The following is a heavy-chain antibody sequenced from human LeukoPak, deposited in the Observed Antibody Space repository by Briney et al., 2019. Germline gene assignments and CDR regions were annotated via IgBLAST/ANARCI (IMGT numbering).Heavy chain of an antibody. V-gene: IGHV3-21*01. Sequence: GGALRLSCAASGFTFSSYNMNWVRQAPGKGLEWVSSISSSSSYIYYADSVKGRFTISRDNAKNSLYLQMNSLRAEDTAVYYCARGGYYYDSSGYYRFSGEIDYWGQGTLVTVSS. D-gene: IGHD3-22*01. CDR3: ARGGYYYDSSGYYRFSGEIDY. J-gene: IGHJ4*02. CDR1: GFTFSSYN. CDR2: ISSSSSYI.